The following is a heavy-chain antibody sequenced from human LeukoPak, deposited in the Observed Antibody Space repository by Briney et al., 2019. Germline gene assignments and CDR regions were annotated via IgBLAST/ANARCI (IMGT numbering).Heavy chain of an antibody. V-gene: IGHV3-21*01. D-gene: IGHD3-3*01. CDR2: ITTSSGRT. CDR1: GFTFSGYS. CDR3: ARDLGFLEWLFDY. Sequence: GGSLRLSCAASGFTFSGYSMNWVRQAPGKGLEWVSSITTSSGRTYYADSVKGRFTISRDDAKNSLYLQMNSLRAEDTAVYYCARDLGFLEWLFDYWGQGTLVTVSS. J-gene: IGHJ4*02.